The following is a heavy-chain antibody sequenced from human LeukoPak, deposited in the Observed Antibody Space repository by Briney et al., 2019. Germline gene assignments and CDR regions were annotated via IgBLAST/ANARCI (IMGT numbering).Heavy chain of an antibody. CDR2: VFDSGGT. CDR1: GGSISNYW. V-gene: IGHV4-59*01. D-gene: IGHD6-13*01. Sequence: SETQTLICTVSGGSISNYWWSWIRQPPGKGLEWIGYVFDSGGTNYNPSLKSRVTISVDTSKKQFSLKLSSVTAADAAVYYCARGYSSSWNYFDYWGQGTVDADSS. CDR3: ARGYSSSWNYFDY. J-gene: IGHJ4*02.